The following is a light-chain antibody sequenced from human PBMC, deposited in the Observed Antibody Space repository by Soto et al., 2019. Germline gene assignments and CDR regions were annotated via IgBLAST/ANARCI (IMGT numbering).Light chain of an antibody. Sequence: QSALTQPASVSGSPGQSIAISCTGTSSDVGSYNSVSWYQQYTGKAPKLMIHDVNNRPSGISDSFSGSKSGNTASLTISGIQAEDESEYYCSSFTSSTSYVVGTGTKLTVL. CDR1: SSDVGSYNS. CDR2: DVN. CDR3: SSFTSSTSYV. V-gene: IGLV2-14*03. J-gene: IGLJ1*01.